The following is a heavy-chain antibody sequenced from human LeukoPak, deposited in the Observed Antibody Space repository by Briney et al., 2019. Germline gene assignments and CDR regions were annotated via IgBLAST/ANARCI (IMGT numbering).Heavy chain of an antibody. V-gene: IGHV3-30-3*01. CDR2: ISYDGSNK. D-gene: IGHD1-26*01. CDR1: GFTFSSYA. J-gene: IGHJ3*02. Sequence: SLRLSCAASGFTFSSYAMHWVRQAPGKGLEWVAVISYDGSNKYYADSVKGRFTISRDNSKNTLYLQMNSLRAEDTAVYYCARGGPLSYSGSLYGAFDIWGQGTMVTVSS. CDR3: ARGGPLSYSGSLYGAFDI.